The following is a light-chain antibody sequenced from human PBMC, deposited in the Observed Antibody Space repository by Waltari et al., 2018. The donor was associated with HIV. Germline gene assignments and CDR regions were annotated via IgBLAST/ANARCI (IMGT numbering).Light chain of an antibody. Sequence: SPATLSVSPGERATLSCRASQNVGSNLAWYQQKPGQPPRLLIFGASTRATDIPARFSGSGSGTEFTLTISSLQSEDFALYYCQQYNNWPPWTFGQGTRVDI. CDR3: QQYNNWPPWT. CDR2: GAS. J-gene: IGKJ1*01. V-gene: IGKV3-15*01. CDR1: QNVGSN.